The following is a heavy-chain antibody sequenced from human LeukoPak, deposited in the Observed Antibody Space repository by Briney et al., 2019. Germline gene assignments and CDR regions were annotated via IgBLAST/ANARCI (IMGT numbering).Heavy chain of an antibody. CDR3: ARGGDSGGYYWFGGSYYYYGMDV. D-gene: IGHD3-22*01. CDR1: GFTFSSYS. J-gene: IGHJ6*02. V-gene: IGHV3-21*01. Sequence: GGSLRLSCAASGFTFSSYSMNWVRQAPGKGLEWVSSISSSGSYVYYADSVKGRFTISRDNAKNSLYLQMNSLRAEDTAVYYCARGGDSGGYYWFGGSYYYYGMDVWGQGTTVTVSS. CDR2: ISSSGSYV.